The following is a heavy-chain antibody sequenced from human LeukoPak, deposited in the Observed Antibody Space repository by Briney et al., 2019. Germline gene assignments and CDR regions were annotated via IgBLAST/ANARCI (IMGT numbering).Heavy chain of an antibody. CDR2: IYYSGST. Sequence: SETLSLTCTVSGGSISSYYWSWIRQPPGKGLEWIGYIYYSGSTNYNPSLKSRVTISVDTSKNQFSLKQSSVTAADTAVYYCARGHSYGYTDYFDYWGQGTLVTVSS. D-gene: IGHD5-18*01. CDR1: GGSISSYY. CDR3: ARGHSYGYTDYFDY. V-gene: IGHV4-59*01. J-gene: IGHJ4*02.